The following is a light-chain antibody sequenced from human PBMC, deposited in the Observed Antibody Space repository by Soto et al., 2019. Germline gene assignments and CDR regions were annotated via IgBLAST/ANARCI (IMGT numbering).Light chain of an antibody. CDR1: QRVLYSSNNKNC. Sequence: DIVMTQSPDSLAVSLGERATINCKSSQRVLYSSNNKNCLAWYQQKPGQPPKLLIYWASTRESGVPDRFSGSGSGTDFTHTISSLQAEDVAVYCCQQYYSIPFTFGGGTKVEIK. CDR3: QQYYSIPFT. J-gene: IGKJ4*01. V-gene: IGKV4-1*01. CDR2: WAS.